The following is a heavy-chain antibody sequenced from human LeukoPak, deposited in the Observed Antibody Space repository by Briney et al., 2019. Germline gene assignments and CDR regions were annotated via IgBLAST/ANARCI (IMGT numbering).Heavy chain of an antibody. D-gene: IGHD4-17*01. CDR3: ATNYGDYVNWFDP. CDR2: INANGDST. J-gene: IGHJ5*02. Sequence: GGSLRLSCVASGFTFRSNAMSWVRQAPGQGPEWVSSINANGDSTWYAGSVKGRFTIYRDNFKNTLSLQMNSLRAEDTALYHCATNYGDYVNWFDPWGQGTLVIVSS. CDR1: GFTFRSNA. V-gene: IGHV3-23*01.